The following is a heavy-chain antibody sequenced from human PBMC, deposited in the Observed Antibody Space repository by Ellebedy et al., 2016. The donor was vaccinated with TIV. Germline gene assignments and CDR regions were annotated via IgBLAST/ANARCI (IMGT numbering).Heavy chain of an antibody. CDR3: ATRRDLLVHNWFDP. D-gene: IGHD6-13*01. CDR2: FDPEDGET. CDR1: GYTLTELS. J-gene: IGHJ5*02. Sequence: AASVKVSCKVSGYTLTELSMHWARQAPGKGLEWMGGFDPEDGETIYAQIFQGRVTMTEDTSTDTAYMELSSLRSEDTAVYYCATRRDLLVHNWFDPWGQGTLVTVSS. V-gene: IGHV1-24*01.